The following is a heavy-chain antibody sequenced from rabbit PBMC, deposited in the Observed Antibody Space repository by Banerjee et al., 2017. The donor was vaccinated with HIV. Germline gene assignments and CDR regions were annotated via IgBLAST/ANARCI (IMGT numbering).Heavy chain of an antibody. D-gene: IGHD8-1*01. V-gene: IGHV1S40*01. CDR3: ARDTGSSFSSYGMDL. CDR1: GFSFSSTYN. CDR2: IDVVSSGST. J-gene: IGHJ6*01. Sequence: QSLEESGGDLVKPGASLTLTCTASGFSFSSTYNMCWVRQAPGKGLEWIACIDVVSSGSTYYASWAKGRFTISKTSSTTVTLQMTSLTVADTATYFCARDTGSSFSSYGMDLWGPGTLVTVS.